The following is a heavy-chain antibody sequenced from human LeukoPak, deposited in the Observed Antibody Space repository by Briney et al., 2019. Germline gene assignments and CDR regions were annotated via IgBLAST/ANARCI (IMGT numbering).Heavy chain of an antibody. D-gene: IGHD4-23*01. CDR2: INHRGST. J-gene: IGHJ4*02. V-gene: IGHV4-34*01. CDR1: GGSFGDYY. Sequence: SETLSLTCAVYGGSFGDYYWSWIRQPPGKGLEWMGEINHRGSTDYNTPLKSPVTISVDTSKNQFSLKLSSVTVADTAVYYCAKILRSYRYYFDYWGQGTLVTVSS. CDR3: AKILRSYRYYFDY.